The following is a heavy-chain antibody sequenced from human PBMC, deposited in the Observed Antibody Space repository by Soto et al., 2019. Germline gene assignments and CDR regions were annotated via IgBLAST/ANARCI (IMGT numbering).Heavy chain of an antibody. CDR3: ARGHFDFWSGYPIEY. CDR1: GYTFSNYG. Sequence: QVQLVQSGAEVRKPGASVKVSSKASGYTFSNYGIYWLRQAPGQGLEWLGWVSTYNGDTNYAQKFHDRVTMTTHTSTNTASMELRSLKSDDTAVYYCARGHFDFWSGYPIEYWGQGTSVTVSS. D-gene: IGHD3-3*01. CDR2: VSTYNGDT. J-gene: IGHJ4*02. V-gene: IGHV1-18*04.